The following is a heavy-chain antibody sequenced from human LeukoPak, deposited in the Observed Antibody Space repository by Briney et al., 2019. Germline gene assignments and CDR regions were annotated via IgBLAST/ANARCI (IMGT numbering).Heavy chain of an antibody. V-gene: IGHV3-30*18. D-gene: IGHD5-18*01. J-gene: IGHJ4*02. CDR3: AKDEGNTALFTHYFDY. CDR2: VSIDGRTK. CDR1: GFIFSRYG. Sequence: GGSLRLSRAVSGFIFSRYGMQCVPDAPRKGLEWVAIVSIDGRTKYSADSVKGRFTISRDNSKNTLYLQMDSLRAEDSAVYYCAKDEGNTALFTHYFDYWGQGTLVTVSS.